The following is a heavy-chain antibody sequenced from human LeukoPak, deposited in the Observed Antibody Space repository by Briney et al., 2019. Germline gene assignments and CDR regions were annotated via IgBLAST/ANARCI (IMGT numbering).Heavy chain of an antibody. Sequence: KTSETLSLTCAVYGGSFSGYYWSWIRQPPGKGLEWIGEINHSGSTNYNPSLKSRVTISVDTSKNQFSLKLSSVTAADTAVYHCARALFRTITMVRGVRFDPWGQGTLVTVSS. CDR2: INHSGST. CDR3: ARALFRTITMVRGVRFDP. J-gene: IGHJ5*02. V-gene: IGHV4-34*01. CDR1: GGSFSGYY. D-gene: IGHD3-10*01.